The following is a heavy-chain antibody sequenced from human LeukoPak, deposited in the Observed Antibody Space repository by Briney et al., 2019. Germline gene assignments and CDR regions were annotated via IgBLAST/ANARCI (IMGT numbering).Heavy chain of an antibody. CDR1: GFTFSSYW. Sequence: GGSLRLSCAASGFTFSSYWMNWVRQAPGKGLEWVANIKQDASEKYYVDSVKGRFTISRDNAKNSLYLQMNSLRAEDTAVYYCAREPVVPGASIHFDYWGQGTLVTVSS. CDR3: AREPVVPGASIHFDY. D-gene: IGHD2-2*01. J-gene: IGHJ4*02. CDR2: IKQDASEK. V-gene: IGHV3-7*03.